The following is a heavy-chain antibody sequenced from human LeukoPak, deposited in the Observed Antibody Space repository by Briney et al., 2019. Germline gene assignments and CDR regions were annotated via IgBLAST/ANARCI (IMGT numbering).Heavy chain of an antibody. J-gene: IGHJ4*02. CDR1: GFTFRSYA. CDR3: ARDFRDYYDSSGPFDY. D-gene: IGHD3-22*01. V-gene: IGHV3-30-3*01. CDR2: ISYDGSNK. Sequence: GGSLRLSCAASGFTFRSYAMHWVRQAPGKGLEWVAVISYDGSNKYYAESVKGRFTISRDNSKNTLYLQMNSLRAEDTAVYYCARDFRDYYDSSGPFDYWGQGTLVTVSS.